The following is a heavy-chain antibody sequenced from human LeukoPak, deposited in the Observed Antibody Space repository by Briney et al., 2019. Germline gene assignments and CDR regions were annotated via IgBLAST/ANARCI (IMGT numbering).Heavy chain of an antibody. CDR1: GYTFTSYG. CDR3: ARVVVSIMITFGGVIPTGYFDY. J-gene: IGHJ4*02. D-gene: IGHD3-16*02. CDR2: ISAYNGNT. V-gene: IGHV1-18*01. Sequence: GASVKVSCKASGYTFTSYGISWVRQAPGQGLEWMGWISAYNGNTNYAQKLQGRVTMTPDTSTSTAYMELRSLRSDDTAVYYCARVVVSIMITFGGVIPTGYFDYWGQGTLVTVSS.